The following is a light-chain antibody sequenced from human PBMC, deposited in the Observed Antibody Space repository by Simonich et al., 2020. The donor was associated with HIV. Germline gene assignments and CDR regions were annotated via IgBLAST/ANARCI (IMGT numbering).Light chain of an antibody. Sequence: QSALTQPRSVSGSPGQSVTISCTGTSSDVGGYNYVSWYQQHPDKAPKLLIYEVNKRPSGVPDRFSGSKSGNTASLTISGLQAEDEADYHCCSYAGSYTWVFGGGTKLTVL. J-gene: IGLJ3*02. CDR3: CSYAGSYTWV. CDR1: SSDVGGYNY. CDR2: EVN. V-gene: IGLV2-11*01.